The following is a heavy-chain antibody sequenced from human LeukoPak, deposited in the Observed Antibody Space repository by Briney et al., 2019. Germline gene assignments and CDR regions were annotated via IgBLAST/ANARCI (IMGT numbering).Heavy chain of an antibody. CDR1: GGSISSSSYY. Sequence: SETLSLTCTVSGGSISSSSYYWGWIRQPPGKGLEWIGSIYYSGSTYYNSSLKSRVTISVDTSKNQFSLKLNSVTAADTAIYYCARQTQRRITIFGVVIRDYWGQGTLVTASS. CDR3: ARQTQRRITIFGVVIRDY. D-gene: IGHD3-3*01. V-gene: IGHV4-39*01. J-gene: IGHJ4*02. CDR2: IYYSGST.